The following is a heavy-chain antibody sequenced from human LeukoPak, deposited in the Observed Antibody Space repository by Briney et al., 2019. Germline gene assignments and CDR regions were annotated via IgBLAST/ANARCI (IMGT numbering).Heavy chain of an antibody. V-gene: IGHV1-69*06. CDR3: ARDSRKLAGPGGYMDV. CDR2: IIPLFGKA. Sequence: SVKVSCKTSGGSFSNYGISWVRQAPGQGLEWMGGIIPLFGKANYAQKFQGRVTITADKSTNTAYMEVSSLRSEDTAVYYCARDSRKLAGPGGYMDVWGKGTTVIVSS. J-gene: IGHJ6*03. CDR1: GGSFSNYG. D-gene: IGHD1-1*01.